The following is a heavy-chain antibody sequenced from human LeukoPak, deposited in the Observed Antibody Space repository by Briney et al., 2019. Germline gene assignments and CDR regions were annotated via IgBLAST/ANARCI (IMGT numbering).Heavy chain of an antibody. Sequence: PSETLSLTCAVYGGSFSGYYWSWIRQPPGKGLEWIGEINHSWSTYYNPSLKSRLTISVDTSKNQFSLKLRSVTAADTAVYYCASLRVPGDFDYWGQGTLVTVSS. V-gene: IGHV4-34*01. J-gene: IGHJ4*02. CDR2: INHSWST. CDR1: GGSFSGYY. CDR3: ASLRVPGDFDY.